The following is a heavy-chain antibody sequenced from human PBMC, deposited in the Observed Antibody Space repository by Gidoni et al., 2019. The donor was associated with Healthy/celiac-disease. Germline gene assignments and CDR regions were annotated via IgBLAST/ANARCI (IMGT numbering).Heavy chain of an antibody. J-gene: IGHJ5*02. V-gene: IGHV4-59*08. CDR3: ARGGAASWFDP. Sequence: QVQLQESVPGLVTPSETLSVTCTASGGSSSRYYWSWFRQPPGKGLEWIGSIDYSGITNYTPSLKIRVTISVATSKNQFSLKLSSVTAADPAVYYCARGGAASWFDPWGQGTLVTVSS. D-gene: IGHD6-25*01. CDR1: GGSSSRYY. CDR2: IDYSGIT.